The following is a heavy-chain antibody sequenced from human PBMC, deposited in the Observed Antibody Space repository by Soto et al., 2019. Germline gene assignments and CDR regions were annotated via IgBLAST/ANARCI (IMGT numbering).Heavy chain of an antibody. Sequence: SETLSLTCTVSGGSISSGGYYWSWIRQHPGKGLEWIGYIYYSGSTYYNPSLKSRVTISVDTSKNQFSLKLSSVTAADTAVYYCARETGSFDYDSSGCSFDYWGQGTLVTVSS. V-gene: IGHV4-31*03. CDR3: ARETGSFDYDSSGCSFDY. CDR1: GGSISSGGYY. J-gene: IGHJ4*02. D-gene: IGHD3-22*01. CDR2: IYYSGST.